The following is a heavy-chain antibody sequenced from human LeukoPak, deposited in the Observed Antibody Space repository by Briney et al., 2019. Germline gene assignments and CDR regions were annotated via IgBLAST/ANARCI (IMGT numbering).Heavy chain of an antibody. D-gene: IGHD3-22*01. J-gene: IGHJ6*02. CDR1: GYTFPSYY. V-gene: IGHV1-46*01. Sequence: GASVKVSCKASGYTFPSYYMHWVRQAPGQGLEWMGVINPSGGNTNYAQKLQGRVTMTTDTSTSTAYMELRSLRSDDTAVYYCARDPGVTMIVLYGMDVWGQGTTVTVSS. CDR3: ARDPGVTMIVLYGMDV. CDR2: INPSGGNT.